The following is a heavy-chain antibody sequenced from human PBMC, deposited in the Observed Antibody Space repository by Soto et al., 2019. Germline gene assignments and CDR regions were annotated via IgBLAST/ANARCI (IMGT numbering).Heavy chain of an antibody. Sequence: PSETLSLTCTVSGGSISSSSYYWGWIRQPPGKGLEWIGSIYYSGSTYYNPSLKSRVTISVDTSKNQFSLKLSSVTAADTAVYYCARHTPAISNSDPWRHGTLVTVSS. J-gene: IGHJ5*02. D-gene: IGHD2-15*01. CDR1: GGSISSSSYY. V-gene: IGHV4-39*01. CDR3: ARHTPAISNSDP. CDR2: IYYSGST.